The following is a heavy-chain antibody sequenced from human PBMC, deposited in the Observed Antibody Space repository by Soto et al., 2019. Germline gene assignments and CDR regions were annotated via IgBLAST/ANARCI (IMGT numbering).Heavy chain of an antibody. Sequence: GGSLRLSCAASGFTFSSYGMHWVRQAPGKGLEWVAVIWYDGSNKYYADSVKGRFTISRDNSKNTLYLQMNSLRAEDTAVYYCARDPSDIVVVPAAQLAAFPAYMDVWGKGTTVTVSS. J-gene: IGHJ6*03. CDR1: GFTFSSYG. CDR3: ARDPSDIVVVPAAQLAAFPAYMDV. CDR2: IWYDGSNK. V-gene: IGHV3-33*01. D-gene: IGHD2-2*01.